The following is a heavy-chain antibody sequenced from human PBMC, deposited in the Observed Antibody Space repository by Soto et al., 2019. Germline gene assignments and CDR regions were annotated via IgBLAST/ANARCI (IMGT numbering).Heavy chain of an antibody. V-gene: IGHV4-39*01. CDR1: GGSISSSSYY. CDR2: IYYSGST. CDR3: ARHGLLELSRVGFGELLADPFFDY. D-gene: IGHD3-10*01. Sequence: SETLSLTCTVSGGSISSSSYYWGWIRQPPGKGLEWIGSIYYSGSTYYNPSLKSRVTISVDTSKNQFSLKLSSVTAADTAVYYCARHGLLELSRVGFGELLADPFFDYWGQG. J-gene: IGHJ4*02.